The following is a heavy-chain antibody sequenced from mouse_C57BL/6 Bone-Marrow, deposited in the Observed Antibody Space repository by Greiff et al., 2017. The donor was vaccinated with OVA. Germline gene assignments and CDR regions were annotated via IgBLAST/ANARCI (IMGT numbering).Heavy chain of an antibody. V-gene: IGHV1-55*01. J-gene: IGHJ4*01. CDR2: IYPGSGST. D-gene: IGHD3-2*02. CDR1: GYTFTSYW. CDR3: AREAQATDYAMDY. Sequence: VQLQQPGAELVKPGASVKMSCKASGYTFTSYWITWVKQRPGQGLEWIGDIYPGSGSTNYNEKFKSKATLTVDTSSSTAYMQLSSLTSEDSAVYYCAREAQATDYAMDYWGQGTSVTVSS.